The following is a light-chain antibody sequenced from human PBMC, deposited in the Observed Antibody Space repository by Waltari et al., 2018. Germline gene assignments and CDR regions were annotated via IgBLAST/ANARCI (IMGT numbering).Light chain of an antibody. V-gene: IGLV1-40*01. CDR2: GNN. CDR3: QSHDGTLSISGV. CDR1: SSHIASGYA. J-gene: IGLJ2*01. Sequence: QSVLTQPPSVSGAPGPTVTISCTGSSSHIASGYAVPWYQHLPGTAPKLVLYGNNNRPSGVPDRFSGSKSGTSASLAITGLQAEDEADYYCQSHDGTLSISGVFGGGTKLTVL.